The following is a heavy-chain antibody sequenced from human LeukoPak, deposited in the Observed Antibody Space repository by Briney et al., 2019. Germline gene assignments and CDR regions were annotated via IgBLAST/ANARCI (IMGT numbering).Heavy chain of an antibody. J-gene: IGHJ6*02. Sequence: PGGSLRLSCAASGLTVCSNYMSWVRQAPGKGLEWVSVIYSGGSTYYADSVKGRFTISGDNSKNTLYLQMNSLRAEDTAVYYCARDRRYGSINYGMDVWGQGTTVTVSS. CDR1: GLTVCSNY. CDR3: ARDRRYGSINYGMDV. V-gene: IGHV3-53*01. D-gene: IGHD3-9*01. CDR2: IYSGGST.